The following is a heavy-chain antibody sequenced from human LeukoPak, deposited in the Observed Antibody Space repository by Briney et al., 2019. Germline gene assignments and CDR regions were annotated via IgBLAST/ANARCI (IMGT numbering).Heavy chain of an antibody. J-gene: IGHJ4*02. D-gene: IGHD6-13*01. Sequence: ASVKVSCKASGYTFTSNGISWVRQAPGKGLEWMGWINPNSGGTNYAQKFQGRVTMARDTSISTAYMELSRLRSDDTAVYYCARDRGYSSSYFDYWGQGTLVTVSS. CDR2: INPNSGGT. CDR1: GYTFTSNG. V-gene: IGHV1-2*02. CDR3: ARDRGYSSSYFDY.